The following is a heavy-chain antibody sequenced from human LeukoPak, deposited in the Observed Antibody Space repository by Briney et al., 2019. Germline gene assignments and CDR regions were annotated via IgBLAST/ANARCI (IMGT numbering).Heavy chain of an antibody. CDR3: ASYSSSSYGMDV. D-gene: IGHD6-13*01. J-gene: IGHJ6*02. Sequence: GGSLRLSCAASGFTFSSYWMHWVRQAPGKGLVWVSRINSDGSSTSYADSVKGRFTISRDNAKNTLYLQMNSLRAEDTAVYYCASYSSSSYGMDVSGQGTTVTVSS. CDR1: GFTFSSYW. V-gene: IGHV3-74*01. CDR2: INSDGSST.